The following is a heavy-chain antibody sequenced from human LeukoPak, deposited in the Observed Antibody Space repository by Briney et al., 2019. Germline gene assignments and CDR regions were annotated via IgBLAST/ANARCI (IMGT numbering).Heavy chain of an antibody. D-gene: IGHD1-1*01. CDR2: INGDGSGT. Sequence: GGSLRLSCAASGFSFSSYWMHWVRQAPGKGLVWVSRINGDGSGTRYADSVKGRFTISRDNAKNTLYLQMNSLRAEDTAVYYCARGGLNALEAFDIWGQGTLVTVCS. CDR3: ARGGLNALEAFDI. CDR1: GFSFSSYW. V-gene: IGHV3-74*01. J-gene: IGHJ3*02.